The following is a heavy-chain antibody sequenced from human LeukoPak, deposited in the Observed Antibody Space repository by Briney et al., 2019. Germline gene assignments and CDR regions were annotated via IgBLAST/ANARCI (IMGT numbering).Heavy chain of an antibody. J-gene: IGHJ4*02. CDR2: IYYSGST. CDR3: ARDLRSGRAFDY. D-gene: IGHD2-15*01. CDR1: GGSISSGDYY. V-gene: IGHV4-30-4*08. Sequence: SETLSLTCTVSGGSISSGDYYWSWIRQPPGKGLEWIGYIYYSGSTYYNPSLKSRVTISVDTSKNQFSLKLSSVTAADMAVYYCARDLRSGRAFDYWGQGTLVTVSS.